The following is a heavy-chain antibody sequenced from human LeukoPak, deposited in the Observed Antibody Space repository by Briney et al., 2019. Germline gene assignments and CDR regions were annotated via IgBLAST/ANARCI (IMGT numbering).Heavy chain of an antibody. CDR1: GYTLTELS. D-gene: IGHD5-18*01. Sequence: ASVKVSCKVSGYTLTELSMHWVRQAPGKGLEWMGAFDAEDGETIYAQKFQGRVTMTEDTSTDTAYMELSSLRSEDTAVYYCATGAYSYGWCGDYWGQGTLVTVSS. V-gene: IGHV1-24*01. J-gene: IGHJ4*02. CDR3: ATGAYSYGWCGDY. CDR2: FDAEDGET.